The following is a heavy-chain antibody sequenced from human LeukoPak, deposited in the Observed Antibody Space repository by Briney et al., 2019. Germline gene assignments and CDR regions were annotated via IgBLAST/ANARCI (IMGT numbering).Heavy chain of an antibody. J-gene: IGHJ5*02. V-gene: IGHV4-4*07. CDR2: IYTSGST. D-gene: IGHD1-26*01. Sequence: SETLSLTCTVSGGSFSNSYWSWIRQPAGKGLEWIGRIYTSGSTNFNPSLKSRVTISIDKSKNQISLKLNSVTAADTAVYYCARGYSGNYLRFDPWGQGTLVTVSS. CDR1: GGSFSNSY. CDR3: ARGYSGNYLRFDP.